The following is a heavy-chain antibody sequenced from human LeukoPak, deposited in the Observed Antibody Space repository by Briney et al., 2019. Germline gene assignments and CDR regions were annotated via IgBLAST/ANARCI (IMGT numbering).Heavy chain of an antibody. J-gene: IGHJ3*02. V-gene: IGHV1-18*01. CDR1: RYTFTNYG. Sequence: ASVKVTCKASRYTFTNYGISWVRQPPGQGLEWMGWISSYNGNTNYAQKLQGRITMTTDTSTSTAYMELRSLRSDDTAVYYCARDGRTASFRNENDAFDIWGQGTMVTVSS. CDR3: ARDGRTASFRNENDAFDI. D-gene: IGHD1-14*01. CDR2: ISSYNGNT.